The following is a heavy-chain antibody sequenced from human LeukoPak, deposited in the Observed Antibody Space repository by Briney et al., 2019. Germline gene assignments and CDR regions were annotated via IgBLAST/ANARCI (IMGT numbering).Heavy chain of an antibody. CDR3: ARDFRGYSGYTYDH. Sequence: PGGSLRLSCAASGFTFSSYNMNWVRQAPGKGLAWVSSITSSSSGIYYADSVKGRFTISRDNAKNSLYLQMDSLRAEDTAVYYCARDFRGYSGYTYDHWGQGTLVTVSS. V-gene: IGHV3-21*01. J-gene: IGHJ4*02. CDR2: ITSSSSGI. CDR1: GFTFSSYN. D-gene: IGHD5-12*01.